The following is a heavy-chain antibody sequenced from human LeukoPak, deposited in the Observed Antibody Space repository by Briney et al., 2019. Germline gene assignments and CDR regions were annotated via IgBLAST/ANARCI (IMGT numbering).Heavy chain of an antibody. CDR2: INPNSGGT. Sequence: ASVKVSCKASGYTFTGYYTHWVRQAPGQGLEWMGRINPNSGGTNYAQKFQGRVTMTRDTSVSTAYMELSRLRSDDTAVYYCAGCSSTSCYDGAFDYWGQGTLVTVSS. V-gene: IGHV1-2*06. D-gene: IGHD2-2*01. CDR3: AGCSSTSCYDGAFDY. J-gene: IGHJ4*02. CDR1: GYTFTGYY.